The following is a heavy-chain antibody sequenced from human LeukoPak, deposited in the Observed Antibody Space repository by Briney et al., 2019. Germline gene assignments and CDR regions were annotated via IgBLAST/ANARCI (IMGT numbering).Heavy chain of an antibody. CDR1: GYTFTGYY. J-gene: IGHJ4*02. CDR2: INPNSGGT. CDR3: ARIGVEMATILYFDY. D-gene: IGHD5-24*01. Sequence: ASAKVSCKASGYTFTGYYMHWVRQAPGQGLEWMGWINPNSGGTNYAQKFQGRVTMTRDTSISTAYMELSRLRSDDTAVYYCARIGVEMATILYFDYWGQGTLVTVSS. V-gene: IGHV1-2*02.